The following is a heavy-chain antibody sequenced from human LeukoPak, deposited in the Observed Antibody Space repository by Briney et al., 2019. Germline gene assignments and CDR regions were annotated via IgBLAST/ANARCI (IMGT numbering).Heavy chain of an antibody. Sequence: HPGGSLTLSCAASGFTVSSNYMSWVRQAPGKGLEWVSVIYSGGSTYYADSVKGRFTISRDNSKNTPYLQMNSLRAEDTAVYYCAISYITMVRGVMDYWGQGTLVTVSS. J-gene: IGHJ4*02. CDR3: AISYITMVRGVMDY. V-gene: IGHV3-53*01. D-gene: IGHD3-10*01. CDR2: IYSGGST. CDR1: GFTVSSNY.